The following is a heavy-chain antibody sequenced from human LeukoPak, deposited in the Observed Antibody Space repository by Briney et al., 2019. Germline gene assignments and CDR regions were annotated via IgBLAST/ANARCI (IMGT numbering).Heavy chain of an antibody. D-gene: IGHD3-22*01. CDR1: GFTFSSYA. CDR2: ISGSGGST. J-gene: IGHJ3*02. Sequence: GGFLRLSCAASGFTFSSYAMSWVRQAPGKGLEWVSAISGSGGSTYYADSVKGRFTISRDNSKNTLYLQMNSLRAEDTAVYYCAKDSSYDSSGYYYPDAFDIWGQGTMVTVSS. V-gene: IGHV3-23*01. CDR3: AKDSSYDSSGYYYPDAFDI.